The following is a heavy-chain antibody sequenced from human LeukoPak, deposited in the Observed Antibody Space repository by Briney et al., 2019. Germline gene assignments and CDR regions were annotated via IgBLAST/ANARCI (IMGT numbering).Heavy chain of an antibody. J-gene: IGHJ4*02. CDR2: IIPIFGTA. CDR1: GYTFTSYG. D-gene: IGHD5-18*01. Sequence: SVKVSCKASGYTFTSYGISWVRQAPGQGLEWMGRIIPIFGTANYAQKFQGRVTITTDESTSTAYMELSSLRSEDTAVYYCAREFSGYSYDYWGQGTLVTVSS. V-gene: IGHV1-69*05. CDR3: AREFSGYSYDY.